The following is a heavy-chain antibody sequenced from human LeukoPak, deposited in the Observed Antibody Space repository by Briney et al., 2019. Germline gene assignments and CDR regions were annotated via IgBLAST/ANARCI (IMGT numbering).Heavy chain of an antibody. V-gene: IGHV1-24*01. CDR2: FDPEDGET. D-gene: IGHD3-10*01. CDR1: GYTLTELS. CDR3: ATGRADYYGSGTETPLDP. J-gene: IGHJ5*02. Sequence: SVKVSYKVSGYTLTELSMHWVRQAPGKGLEWMGGFDPEDGETIYAQKFQGRVTMTEDTSTDTAYMELSSLRSEDTAVYYCATGRADYYGSGTETPLDPWGQGTLVTVSS.